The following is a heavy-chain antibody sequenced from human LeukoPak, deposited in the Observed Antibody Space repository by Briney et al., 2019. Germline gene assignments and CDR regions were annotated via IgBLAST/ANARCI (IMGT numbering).Heavy chain of an antibody. CDR2: ISGSGGST. Sequence: ASVKVSCKASGGTFSSYAISWVRQAPGKGLEWVSAISGSGGSTYYADSVKGRFTISRDNSKNTLYLQMNSLRAEDTAVYYCAKVRDSSSSDSYFDYWGQGTLVTVSS. D-gene: IGHD6-6*01. V-gene: IGHV3-23*01. CDR3: AKVRDSSSSDSYFDY. J-gene: IGHJ4*02. CDR1: GGTFSSYA.